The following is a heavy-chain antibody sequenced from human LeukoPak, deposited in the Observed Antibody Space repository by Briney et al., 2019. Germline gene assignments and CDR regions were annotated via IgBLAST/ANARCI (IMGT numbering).Heavy chain of an antibody. CDR3: ARGTVAGTPDFDF. CDR1: GFTFNTYS. Sequence: KPGGSLRLSCAASGFTFNTYSMNWVRQAPGKGLEWVSSISGSSSYIYYADSLKGRFTISRDNAKNSLYLQMNSLRAEDTAVYYCARGTVAGTPDFDFWGQGTLVTVSS. J-gene: IGHJ4*02. V-gene: IGHV3-21*01. D-gene: IGHD6-19*01. CDR2: ISGSSSYI.